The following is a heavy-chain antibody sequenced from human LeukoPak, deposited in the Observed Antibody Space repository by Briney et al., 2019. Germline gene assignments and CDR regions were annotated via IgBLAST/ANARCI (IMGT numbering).Heavy chain of an antibody. V-gene: IGHV4-34*01. CDR2: INHSGST. J-gene: IGHJ6*02. CDR1: GGSFSGYY. D-gene: IGHD3-10*01. CDR3: ARLLRYYDV. Sequence: SETLSLTCAVYGGSFSGYYWSWIRQPPGKGLEWIGEINHSGSTNYNPSLKSRVTISVDTSKNQFSLKLSSVTAADTAVYYCARLLRYYDVWGQGTTVTVSS.